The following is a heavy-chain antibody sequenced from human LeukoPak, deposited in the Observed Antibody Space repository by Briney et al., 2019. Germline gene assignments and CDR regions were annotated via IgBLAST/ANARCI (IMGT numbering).Heavy chain of an antibody. CDR1: GFTLSSYW. D-gene: IGHD5-18*01. CDR3: AKAGSGYNFGGFV. J-gene: IGHJ4*02. CDR2: ISSGGGST. V-gene: IGHV3-23*01. Sequence: PGRSLRLSCAASGFTLSSYWMSWVRQAPGKGLEWVSTISSGGGSTYYADSVKGRFTISRDNSKNTLSLQMNSLRAEDTAVYYCAKAGSGYNFGGFVWGQGTLVTVSS.